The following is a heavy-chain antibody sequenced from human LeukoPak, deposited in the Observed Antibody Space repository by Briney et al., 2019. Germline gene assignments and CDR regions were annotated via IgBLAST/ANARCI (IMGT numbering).Heavy chain of an antibody. D-gene: IGHD3-10*01. V-gene: IGHV3-30*01. CDR3: ARDSTYYYDSGSSGPHYFDN. CDR1: GFAFGSYA. Sequence: GRSLRLSCAASGFAFGSYAMHWVRQAPGKGLEWVAVISYDGSNKYYADSVKGRFTISRDNSKNTLYLQMNSLRAEDTAVYYCARDSTYYYDSGSSGPHYFDNWGQGTLVTVSS. J-gene: IGHJ4*02. CDR2: ISYDGSNK.